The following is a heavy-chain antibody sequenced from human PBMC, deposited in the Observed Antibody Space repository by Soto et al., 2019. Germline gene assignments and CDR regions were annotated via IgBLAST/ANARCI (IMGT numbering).Heavy chain of an antibody. CDR2: IYHSGGT. J-gene: IGHJ5*02. Sequence: SETLSLTCAVSGGSISSSNWWSWVRQPPGKGLEWIGEIYHSGGTNYNPSLKSRVTISVDKSKNQFSLKLSSVTAADTAVYYCARANSRAQTNNWFDPWGQGTLVTVSS. D-gene: IGHD6-13*01. CDR3: ARANSRAQTNNWFDP. CDR1: GGSISSSNW. V-gene: IGHV4-4*02.